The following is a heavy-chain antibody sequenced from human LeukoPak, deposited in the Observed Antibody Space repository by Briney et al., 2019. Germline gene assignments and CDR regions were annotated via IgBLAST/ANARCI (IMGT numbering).Heavy chain of an antibody. V-gene: IGHV3-20*04. D-gene: IGHD3-10*01. CDR3: ARALYGSGSYIGNWFDP. CDR2: INWNGDST. CDR1: GFTFDDYG. Sequence: GGSLRLSCAASGFTFDDYGMSWVRQAPGKGLEWASGINWNGDSTGYADSVKGRFTISRDNAKNSLYLQMNSLRAEDTALYYCARALYGSGSYIGNWFDPWGQGTLVTVSS. J-gene: IGHJ5*02.